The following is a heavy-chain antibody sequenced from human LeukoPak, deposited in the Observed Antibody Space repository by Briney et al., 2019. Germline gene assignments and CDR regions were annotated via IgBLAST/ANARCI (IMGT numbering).Heavy chain of an antibody. CDR2: IYHSGST. CDR1: GGSVSNGIYY. J-gene: IGHJ5*02. V-gene: IGHV4-39*07. CDR3: ASEPGGEYYDFWSGYLTGGYNWFDP. Sequence: SETLSLICTVSGGSVSNGIYYWGWIRQPPGKGLEWIGSIYHSGSTYYNPSLKSRVTISVDTSKNQFSLKLSSVTAADTAVYYCASEPGGEYYDFWSGYLTGGYNWFDPWGQGTLVTVSS. D-gene: IGHD3-3*01.